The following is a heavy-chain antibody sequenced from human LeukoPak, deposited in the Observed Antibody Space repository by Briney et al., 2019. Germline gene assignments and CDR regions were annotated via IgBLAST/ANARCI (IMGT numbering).Heavy chain of an antibody. V-gene: IGHV4-34*01. CDR3: ARGVDYYGV. Sequence: PSETLSLTCAVYGGSFSGYYWNWIRQPPGKGLEWIGEINHSGRTNYNPSLKSRVTIPVDTSKKQFSLKLSSVTAADTAVYYCARGVDYYGVWGQGTLVTVSS. J-gene: IGHJ4*02. D-gene: IGHD3-10*01. CDR1: GGSFSGYY. CDR2: INHSGRT.